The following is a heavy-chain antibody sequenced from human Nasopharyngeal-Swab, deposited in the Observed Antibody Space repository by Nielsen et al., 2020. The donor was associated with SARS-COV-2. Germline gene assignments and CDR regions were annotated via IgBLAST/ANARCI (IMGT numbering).Heavy chain of an antibody. CDR3: ARGDYSNYVDYYYYYYMDV. CDR1: GFTFSSYW. CDR2: INSDGSST. V-gene: IGHV3-74*01. D-gene: IGHD4-11*01. Sequence: LSLTCAASGFTFSSYWMHWVLQAPGKGLVWVSRINSDGSSTSYADSVKGRFTISRDNAKNTLYLQMNSLRAEDTAVYYCARGDYSNYVDYYYYYYMDVWGKGTTVTVSS. J-gene: IGHJ6*03.